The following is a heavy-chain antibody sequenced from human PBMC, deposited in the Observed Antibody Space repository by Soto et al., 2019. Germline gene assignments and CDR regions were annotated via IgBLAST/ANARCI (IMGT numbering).Heavy chain of an antibody. CDR3: ARDHSPYYGMDV. Sequence: QVQLVESGGGVVQPGRSLRLSCAASGFTFSSYAMHWVRQAPGKGLEWVAVISYDGSNKYYADSVKGRFTISRDNSNYTLYLAMNSVRAADTAVYYCARDHSPYYGMDVWGQGRTVTVSS. CDR1: GFTFSSYA. CDR2: ISYDGSNK. J-gene: IGHJ6*02. D-gene: IGHD2-15*01. V-gene: IGHV3-30-3*01.